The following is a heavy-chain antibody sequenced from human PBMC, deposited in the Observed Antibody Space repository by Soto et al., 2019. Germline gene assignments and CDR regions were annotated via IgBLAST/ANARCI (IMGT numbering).Heavy chain of an antibody. J-gene: IGHJ4*02. D-gene: IGHD4-17*01. V-gene: IGHV3-33*01. Sequence: GGSLRLSCAASGFTFSSYGMHWVRQAPAKGLEWVAVIWYDGSNKYYADSVKGRFTISRDNSKNTLYLQMNSLRAEDTGVYYCARVPYGDYVDYWGQGTLVTVSS. CDR1: GFTFSSYG. CDR3: ARVPYGDYVDY. CDR2: IWYDGSNK.